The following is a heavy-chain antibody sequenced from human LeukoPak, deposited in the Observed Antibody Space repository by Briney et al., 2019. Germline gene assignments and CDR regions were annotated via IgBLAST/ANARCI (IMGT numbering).Heavy chain of an antibody. J-gene: IGHJ6*02. CDR2: INSDGSAT. Sequence: GGSLRLSCAASGFPFSSYWMHWVRQVPGKGLLWVSRINSDGSATIYADSVRGRFTISRDNAKNTLYLQMSGLRVEDRAVYHCASDSPYYGMDVWGQGTTVTVSS. CDR1: GFPFSSYW. V-gene: IGHV3-74*01. CDR3: ASDSPYYGMDV.